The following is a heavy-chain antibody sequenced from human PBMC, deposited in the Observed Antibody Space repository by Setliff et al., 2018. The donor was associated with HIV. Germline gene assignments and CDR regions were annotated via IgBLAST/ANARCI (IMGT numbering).Heavy chain of an antibody. J-gene: IGHJ4*02. CDR2: IYPGDSDT. V-gene: IGHV5-51*01. CDR3: ARLSVVTATRIYYFDY. CDR1: GYSFTNYW. Sequence: ISCKGSGYSFTNYWIGWVRQMPGKGLEWMGIIYPGDSDTRYSPSFQGQVTISADKSISTAYLQWSSLKASDTAMYYCARLSVVTATRIYYFDYWGQGTLVTVSS. D-gene: IGHD2-21*02.